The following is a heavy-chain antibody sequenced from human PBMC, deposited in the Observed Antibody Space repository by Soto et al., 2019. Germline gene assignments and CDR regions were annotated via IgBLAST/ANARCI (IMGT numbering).Heavy chain of an antibody. J-gene: IGHJ6*02. D-gene: IGHD6-19*01. CDR2: IIPIFGNT. V-gene: IGHV1-18*01. CDR3: AREGSGWSDYYYYYGMDV. CDR1: GGTFSSYA. Sequence: ASLKVSCKASGGTFSSYAIICVRQAPGQGLEWMGGIIPIFGNTNYAQKLQGRVTMTTDTSTSTAYMELRSLRSDDTAVYYCAREGSGWSDYYYYYGMDVWGQGTTVTVSS.